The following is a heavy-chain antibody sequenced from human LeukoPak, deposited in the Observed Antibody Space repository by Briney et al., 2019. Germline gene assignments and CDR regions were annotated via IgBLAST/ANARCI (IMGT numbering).Heavy chain of an antibody. J-gene: IGHJ3*02. Sequence: SETLSLTCTVSGGSISSYYWSWIRQPAGKGLEWIGRIYTSGSTNYNTSLKSRVTMSVDTSKNQFSLKLSSVTAADTAVYYCARSSVWDYYDSSGYLDAFDIWGQGTMVTVSS. CDR1: GGSISSYY. CDR2: IYTSGST. CDR3: ARSSVWDYYDSSGYLDAFDI. V-gene: IGHV4-4*07. D-gene: IGHD3-22*01.